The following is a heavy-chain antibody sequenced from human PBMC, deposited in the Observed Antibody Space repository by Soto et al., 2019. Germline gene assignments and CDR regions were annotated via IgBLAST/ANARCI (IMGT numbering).Heavy chain of an antibody. D-gene: IGHD4-4*01. J-gene: IGHJ4*02. Sequence: GGSLRLSCAGSGFTVSTSYMSWVRQAPGKGLEWVSFIYSGGKTYYADSVKGRFTISRDNAKNTLYLQMNSLRAEDTAVYYCARGSNHFDYWGQGTLVTVSS. CDR3: ARGSNHFDY. CDR2: IYSGGKT. V-gene: IGHV3-66*01. CDR1: GFTVSTSY.